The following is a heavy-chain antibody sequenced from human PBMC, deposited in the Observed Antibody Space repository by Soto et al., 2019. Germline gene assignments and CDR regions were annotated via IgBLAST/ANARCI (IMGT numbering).Heavy chain of an antibody. CDR3: ASPPEEQYYGSGSKTPFDY. CDR1: GFTFSSYA. CDR2: ISVSGDTT. V-gene: IGHV3-23*01. D-gene: IGHD3-10*01. J-gene: IGHJ4*02. Sequence: EVQLLESGGGLVQPGGSLRLSCAGSGFTFSSYAMSWVRQAPGRGLKWVSSISVSGDTTFYADSVKGRFTISRDNSKNALYXQMNSLRAEDSAVYYCASPPEEQYYGSGSKTPFDYWGQGTLVTVSS.